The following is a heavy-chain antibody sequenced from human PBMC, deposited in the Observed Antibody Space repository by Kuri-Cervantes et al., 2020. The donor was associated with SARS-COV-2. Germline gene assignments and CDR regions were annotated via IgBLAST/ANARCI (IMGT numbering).Heavy chain of an antibody. V-gene: IGHV1-18*01. CDR1: GYTFTSYG. J-gene: IGHJ6*03. CDR2: ISAYNGNT. CDR3: ALGYWGSGYPRYYYYMDV. D-gene: IGHD3-22*01. Sequence: ASVKVSCKASGYTFTSYGISWVRQVPGQGLEWMGWISAYNGNTNYAQKLQGRVTMTTDTSTSTAYMELSSLRSEDTAVFYCALGYWGSGYPRYYYYMDVWGKGTTVTVSS.